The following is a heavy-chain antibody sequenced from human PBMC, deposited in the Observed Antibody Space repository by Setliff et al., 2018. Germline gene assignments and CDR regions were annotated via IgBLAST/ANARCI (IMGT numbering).Heavy chain of an antibody. CDR3: ARDTWFGELFSPRYYYYYGMDV. Sequence: ASVKVSCKASGYTFTSYAMHWVRQAPGQRLEWMGWINAGNGNTKYSQKFQGGVTITRDTSASTAYMELSSLRSEDTAVYYCARDTWFGELFSPRYYYYYGMDVWGQGTTVTVSS. J-gene: IGHJ6*02. V-gene: IGHV1-3*01. CDR2: INAGNGNT. CDR1: GYTFTSYA. D-gene: IGHD3-10*01.